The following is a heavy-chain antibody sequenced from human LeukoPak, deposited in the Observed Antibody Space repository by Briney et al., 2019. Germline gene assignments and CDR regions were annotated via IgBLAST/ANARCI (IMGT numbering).Heavy chain of an antibody. D-gene: IGHD3-22*01. V-gene: IGHV3-53*01. CDR1: GFTVSSNY. Sequence: GGSLRLSCAASGFTVSSNYMSWVRQAPGKGLEWVSVIYSGGSTYYADSVKGRFTISRDNSKNTLYLQMNSLRAEDTAVYYCARDGYYYDSSGRAFDIWGQGTMVTVSS. J-gene: IGHJ3*02. CDR3: ARDGYYYDSSGRAFDI. CDR2: IYSGGST.